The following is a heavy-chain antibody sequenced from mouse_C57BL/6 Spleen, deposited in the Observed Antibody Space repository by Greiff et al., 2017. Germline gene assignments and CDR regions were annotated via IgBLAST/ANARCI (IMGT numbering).Heavy chain of an antibody. J-gene: IGHJ2*01. Sequence: QVQLQQPGAELVKPGASVKMSCKASGSTFTSYWITWVKQRPGQGLEWIGDIYPGSGSTNYNEKFKSKATLTVDTSSSTAYMQLSSLTSEDSAVYYCARSHYYGRSYDYWGQGTTLTVSS. CDR2: IYPGSGST. CDR1: GSTFTSYW. CDR3: ARSHYYGRSYDY. D-gene: IGHD1-1*01. V-gene: IGHV1-55*01.